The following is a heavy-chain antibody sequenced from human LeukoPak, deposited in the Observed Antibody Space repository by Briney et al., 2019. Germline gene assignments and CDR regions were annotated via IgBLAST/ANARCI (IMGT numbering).Heavy chain of an antibody. D-gene: IGHD2-15*01. CDR2: VDHTGST. J-gene: IGHJ4*02. CDR1: DDSITMYY. V-gene: IGHV4-59*01. CDR3: AGAPFVVKGIRFGS. Sequence: SETLSLTCTVSDDSITMYYWTWIRQPPGKGLEWIGYVDHTGSTKFNPSLNGRVSISRDTSNNFFSLRLRSVTAADTAVYFCAGAPFVVKGIRFGSWGQGTQVTVSS.